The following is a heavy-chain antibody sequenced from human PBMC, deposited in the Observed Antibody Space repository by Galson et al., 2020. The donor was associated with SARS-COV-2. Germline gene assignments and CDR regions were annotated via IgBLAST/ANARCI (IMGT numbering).Heavy chain of an antibody. J-gene: IGHJ5*02. V-gene: IGHV4-31*03. Sequence: SETLSLTCTVSGDSITRGGYYRSWIRQHPGMGLEWIGYIYYNGNTYYNLSLKSRVIISLDTSKKQISLRLTSVTAADTAVYYCARGSGSQSGARWFDPWGQGTLVTVSS. CDR3: ARGSGSQSGARWFDP. CDR1: GDSITRGGYY. D-gene: IGHD3-10*01. CDR2: IYYNGNT.